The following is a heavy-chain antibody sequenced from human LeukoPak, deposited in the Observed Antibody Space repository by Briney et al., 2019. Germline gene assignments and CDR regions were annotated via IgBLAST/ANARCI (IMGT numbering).Heavy chain of an antibody. CDR1: GFTFSNHW. CDR3: VRGGRLGDV. V-gene: IGHV3-7*01. Sequence: GGSLRLSCAASGFTFSNHWMNWVRHAPGQGLEWVANINEDDSEKYYVDSVKGRFTIARDNAKNSLCLQMNSVRGEDTDVYYCVRGGRLGDVWGQGTTVTVSS. D-gene: IGHD3-9*01. J-gene: IGHJ6*02. CDR2: INEDDSEK.